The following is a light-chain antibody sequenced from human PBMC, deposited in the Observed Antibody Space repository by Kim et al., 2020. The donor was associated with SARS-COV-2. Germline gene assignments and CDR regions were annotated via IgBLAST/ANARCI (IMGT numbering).Light chain of an antibody. J-gene: IGLJ7*01. CDR1: SGSIASNY. CDR3: QSYDSSNLAV. V-gene: IGLV6-57*03. CDR2: EDN. Sequence: VTSACTRSSGSIASNYVQWYQQRPGSAPTTVIYEDNQRPSGVPDRFSGSIDSSSNSASLTLSGLKTEDEADYYCQSYDSSNLAVFGGGTQLTVL.